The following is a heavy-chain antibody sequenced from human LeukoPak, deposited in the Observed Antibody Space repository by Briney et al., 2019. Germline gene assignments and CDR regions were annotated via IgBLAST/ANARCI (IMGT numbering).Heavy chain of an antibody. V-gene: IGHV4-34*01. Sequence: PSETLSLTCAVYGGSFSGYYWSWIRQPPGKGLEWIGEINHSGSTNYNPSLKSRVIISVDTSKNQFSLKLSSVTAADTAVYYCAAFRWGNWFDPWGQGTLVTVSS. CDR1: GGSFSGYY. CDR3: AAFRWGNWFDP. D-gene: IGHD4-23*01. J-gene: IGHJ5*02. CDR2: INHSGST.